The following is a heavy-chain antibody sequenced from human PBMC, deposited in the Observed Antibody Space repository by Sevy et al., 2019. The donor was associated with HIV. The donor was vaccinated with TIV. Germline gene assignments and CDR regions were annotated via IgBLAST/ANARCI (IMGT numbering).Heavy chain of an antibody. CDR3: ARDARLRFLEWSNFDY. J-gene: IGHJ4*02. D-gene: IGHD3-3*01. Sequence: GGSLRLSCAASGFTFSDYYMSWIRQAPGKGLEWVSYISSSGSTIYYADSVKGRFTISRDNAKNSLYLQMNSLRAEDTAVYYCARDARLRFLEWSNFDYRGQGTLVTVSS. V-gene: IGHV3-11*01. CDR1: GFTFSDYY. CDR2: ISSSGSTI.